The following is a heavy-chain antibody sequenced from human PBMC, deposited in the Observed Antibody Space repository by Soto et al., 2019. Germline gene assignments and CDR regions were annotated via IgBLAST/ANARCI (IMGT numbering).Heavy chain of an antibody. Sequence: GASVKVSCKASGYTFTSYDINWVRQATGQGLEWMGWMNPNSGNTGYAQKFQGRVTMTRNTSISTAYMELSSLRSEDTAVYYCARTRMSLYYYYYGMDVWGQGTTDPVSS. CDR2: MNPNSGNT. CDR1: GYTFTSYD. J-gene: IGHJ6*02. CDR3: ARTRMSLYYYYYGMDV. V-gene: IGHV1-8*01.